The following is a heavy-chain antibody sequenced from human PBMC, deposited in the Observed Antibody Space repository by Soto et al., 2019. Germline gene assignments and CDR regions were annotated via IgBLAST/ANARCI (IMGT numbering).Heavy chain of an antibody. CDR2: MWFHGSKE. V-gene: IGHV3-33*01. Sequence: QVQLVASGGGVVQPGRSLRLSCAASGFTLDTYVMHWVRQAPGKGLEWVELMWFHGSKEHYGDSVRGRLTISRDNSKSTWYLKMNALRADATAVYYYARDARDFDYWGQGTLVTVSS. CDR3: ARDARDFDY. J-gene: IGHJ4*02. CDR1: GFTLDTYV. D-gene: IGHD2-15*01.